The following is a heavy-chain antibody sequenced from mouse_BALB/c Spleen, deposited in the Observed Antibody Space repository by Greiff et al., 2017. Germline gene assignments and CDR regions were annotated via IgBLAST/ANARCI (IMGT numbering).Heavy chain of an antibody. CDR1: GYTFTDYE. CDR3: TRRGGTWFAY. Sequence: VKLMESGAELVRPGASVTLSCKASGYTFTDYEMHWVKQTPVHGLEWIGAIDPETGGTAYNQKFKGKATLTADKSSSTAYMELRSRTSEDSAVYYCTRRGGTWFAYWGQGTLVTVSA. V-gene: IGHV1-15*01. J-gene: IGHJ3*01. CDR2: IDPETGGT.